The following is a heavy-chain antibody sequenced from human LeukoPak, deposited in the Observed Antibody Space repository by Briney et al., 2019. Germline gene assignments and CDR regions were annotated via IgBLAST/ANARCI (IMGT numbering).Heavy chain of an antibody. V-gene: IGHV1-2*02. J-gene: IGHJ3*02. CDR3: ARDLYYYDSSGYSSRDDAFDI. Sequence: EASVKVSCKASGYTFTGYYMHWVRQAPGQGLEWMGWINPNSGGTNYAQKFQGRVTMTRDTSISTAYMELSRLRSDDTAVYYCARDLYYYDSSGYSSRDDAFDIWGQGTMVTVSS. CDR1: GYTFTGYY. D-gene: IGHD3-22*01. CDR2: INPNSGGT.